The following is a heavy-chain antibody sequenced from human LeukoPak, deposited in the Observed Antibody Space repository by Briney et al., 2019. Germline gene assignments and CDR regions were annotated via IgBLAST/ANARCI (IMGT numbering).Heavy chain of an antibody. D-gene: IGHD2-2*02. V-gene: IGHV1-18*01. CDR3: ARDDTL. CDR2: ISAYNGNT. CDR1: GYTFTSYG. Sequence: ASVKVSCKASGYTFTSYGISWVRQAPGQGLEWMGWISAYNGNTNYAQKLQGRVTITADKSTSTAYMELSSLRSEDTAVYYCARDDTLWGQGTLVTVSS. J-gene: IGHJ4*02.